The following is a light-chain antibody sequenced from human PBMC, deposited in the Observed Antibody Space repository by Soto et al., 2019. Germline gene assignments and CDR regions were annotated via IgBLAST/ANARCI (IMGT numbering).Light chain of an antibody. CDR3: QQRTSCPPGIT. J-gene: IGKJ5*01. V-gene: IGKV3-11*01. CDR1: QSVRNS. Sequence: EIVLTQSPATLSLSPGERATLSCRASQSVRNSLAWYQHRPAQAPRLLIYDASTRATGIPAKFSGGGSGTDFTLTISSLEPEDFAVYYCQQRTSCPPGITCGQGTRLEIK. CDR2: DAS.